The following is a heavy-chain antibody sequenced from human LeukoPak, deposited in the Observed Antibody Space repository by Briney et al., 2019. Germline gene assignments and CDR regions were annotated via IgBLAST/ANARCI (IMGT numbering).Heavy chain of an antibody. V-gene: IGHV3-21*01. CDR1: GFTFSSYS. J-gene: IGHJ4*02. CDR2: ISSSSSYI. CDR3: ARSRDYGERTIGY. D-gene: IGHD4-17*01. Sequence: GGSLRLSCAASGFTFSSYSMNWVRQAPGKGLEWVSSISSSSSYIYYADSVKGRFTISRDNAKNSLYLQMNSLRAEDTAVYYCARSRDYGERTIGYWGQGTLVTVSS.